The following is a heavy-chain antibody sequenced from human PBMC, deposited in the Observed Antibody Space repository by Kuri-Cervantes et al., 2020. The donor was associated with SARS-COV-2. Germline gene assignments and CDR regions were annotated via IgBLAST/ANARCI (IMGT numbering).Heavy chain of an antibody. CDR1: GFTFSSYG. Sequence: GESLKISCAASGFTFSSYGMHWVRQAPGKGLEWVAFIRYDGSNKYYADSVKCRFTSSRDNSKNTLYLQMNSLRAEDTAVYYCAKELMYASSGYHYRPWACDIWGQGTMVTVSS. J-gene: IGHJ3*02. D-gene: IGHD3-22*01. CDR3: AKELMYASSGYHYRPWACDI. CDR2: IRYDGSNK. V-gene: IGHV3-30*02.